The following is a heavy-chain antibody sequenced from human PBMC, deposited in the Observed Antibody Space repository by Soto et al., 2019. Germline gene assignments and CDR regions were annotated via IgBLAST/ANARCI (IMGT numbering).Heavy chain of an antibody. D-gene: IGHD2-15*01. CDR2: ISYDGSNK. CDR3: AKDSCSGGSCYYFDY. J-gene: IGHJ4*02. Sequence: LGGSLRLSCAASGFTFSSYGMHWVRQAPGKGLEWVAVISYDGSNKYYADSVKGRFTISRDNSKNTLYLQMNSLRAEDTAVYYCAKDSCSGGSCYYFDYWGQGTLVTVSS. V-gene: IGHV3-30*18. CDR1: GFTFSSYG.